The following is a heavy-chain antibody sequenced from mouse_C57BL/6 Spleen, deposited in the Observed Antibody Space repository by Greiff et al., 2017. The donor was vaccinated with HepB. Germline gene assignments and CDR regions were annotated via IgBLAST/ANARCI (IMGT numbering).Heavy chain of an antibody. V-gene: IGHV1-82*01. Sequence: QVQLQQSGPELVKPGASVKISCKASGYAFSSSWMNWVKQRPGKGLEWIGRIYPGDGDTNYNGKFKGKATLTADKSSSTAYMQLSSLTSEDSAVYFCARCDYYCGSYWYFDVWGTGTTVTVSS. CDR2: IYPGDGDT. D-gene: IGHD1-1*01. CDR3: ARCDYYCGSYWYFDV. CDR1: GYAFSSSW. J-gene: IGHJ1*03.